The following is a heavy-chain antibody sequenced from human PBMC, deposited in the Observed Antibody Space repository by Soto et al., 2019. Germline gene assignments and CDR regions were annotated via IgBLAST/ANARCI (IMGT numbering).Heavy chain of an antibody. Sequence: GGSLRLSCAASGFTFNNYAMSWVRQAPGKGLEWVSAISANGQGVYYADSVKGRFIISRDSSKNTVFLHMDSLTAEDTAVYYCAKDRNYPRDQFHNWGQGTLVTVS. CDR3: AKDRNYPRDQFHN. CDR2: ISANGQGV. V-gene: IGHV3-23*01. CDR1: GFTFNNYA. D-gene: IGHD1-7*01. J-gene: IGHJ4*02.